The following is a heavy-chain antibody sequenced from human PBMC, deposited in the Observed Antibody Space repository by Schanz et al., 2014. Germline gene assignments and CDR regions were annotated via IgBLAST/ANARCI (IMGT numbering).Heavy chain of an antibody. Sequence: EVQLLESGGGLVQPGGSLRLSCAASGFTFSNFAMSWVRQAPGKGLEWISYVSSYDTTVSYADSVKGRFTISRDNAKNSLYLEMTSLRGEDTAVYYCARENLNWEAFDIWGQGTVVTVSS. CDR3: ARENLNWEAFDI. CDR1: GFTFSNFA. CDR2: VSSYDTTV. J-gene: IGHJ3*02. D-gene: IGHD7-27*01. V-gene: IGHV3-48*04.